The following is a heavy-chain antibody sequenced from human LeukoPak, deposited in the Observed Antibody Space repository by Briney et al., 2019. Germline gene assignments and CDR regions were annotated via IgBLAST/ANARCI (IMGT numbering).Heavy chain of an antibody. CDR2: ISGSGGST. V-gene: IGHV3-23*01. CDR3: ARGRTTSLVSKYYYYMDV. Sequence: HPGGSLRLSCAASGFTFSSYAMSWVRQAPGKGLEWVSAISGSGGSTYYADSVKGRFTISRDNSKNTLYLQMNSLRAEDTAVYYCARGRTTSLVSKYYYYMDVWGKGTTVTISS. J-gene: IGHJ6*03. D-gene: IGHD4-17*01. CDR1: GFTFSSYA.